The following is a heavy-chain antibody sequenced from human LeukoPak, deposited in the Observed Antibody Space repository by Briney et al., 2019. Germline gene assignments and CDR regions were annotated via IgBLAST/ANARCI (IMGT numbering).Heavy chain of an antibody. J-gene: IGHJ4*02. CDR3: ARGDWNYLVY. D-gene: IGHD1-1*01. CDR1: GFTFSSYG. V-gene: IGHV4-34*01. CDR2: INHSGST. Sequence: PGGSLRLSCAASGFTFSSYGMSWVRQPPGKGLEWIGEINHSGSTNYHPSLKSRVTISVDTSKNQFSLKLSSVTAADTAVYYCARGDWNYLVYWGQGTLVTVSS.